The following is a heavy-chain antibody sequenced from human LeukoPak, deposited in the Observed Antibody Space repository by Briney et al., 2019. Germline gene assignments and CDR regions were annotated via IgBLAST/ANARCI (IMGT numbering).Heavy chain of an antibody. V-gene: IGHV3-30*02. CDR1: GFTFSSYG. D-gene: IGHD2-15*01. Sequence: GGSLRLSCAASGFTFSSYGMHWVRQAPGKGLEWVAFIRYDGSNKYYADSVKSRFTISRDNSKNTLYLQMNSLRAEDTAVYYCAKDKEYCSGGSCYGGRFDPWGQGTLVTVSS. J-gene: IGHJ5*02. CDR3: AKDKEYCSGGSCYGGRFDP. CDR2: IRYDGSNK.